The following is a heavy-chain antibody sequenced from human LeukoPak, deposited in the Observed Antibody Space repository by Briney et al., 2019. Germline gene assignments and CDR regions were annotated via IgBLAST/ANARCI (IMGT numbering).Heavy chain of an antibody. J-gene: IGHJ4*02. Sequence: GGSLRLPCAAPGFSVSDYSTSWVRQSPGKGPEWISYVMSGRGSTNYADSVKGRFTISRDNAKNSVALQLDGLRADDTAVYFCTRERRGSYYDFESWGQGTLVTVSS. CDR1: GFSVSDYS. CDR2: VMSGRGST. V-gene: IGHV3-11*05. D-gene: IGHD3-16*01. CDR3: TRERRGSYYDFES.